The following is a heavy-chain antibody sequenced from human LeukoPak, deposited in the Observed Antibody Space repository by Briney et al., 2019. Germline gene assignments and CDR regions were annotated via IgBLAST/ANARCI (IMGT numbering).Heavy chain of an antibody. CDR1: GFTFSSYA. Sequence: GGSLRLSCAASGFTFSSYAMSWVRQAPGKGLEWVSAISGSGGSTYYADSVKGRFTISRDNSKNTLYLQMNSLRAEDTAVYYCAKDRALYYYDSSGDAFDIWGQGTMVTVSS. CDR2: ISGSGGST. J-gene: IGHJ3*02. CDR3: AKDRALYYYDSSGDAFDI. D-gene: IGHD3-22*01. V-gene: IGHV3-23*01.